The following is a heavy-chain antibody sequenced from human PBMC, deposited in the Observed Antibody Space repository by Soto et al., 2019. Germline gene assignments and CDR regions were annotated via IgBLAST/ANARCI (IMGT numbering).Heavy chain of an antibody. Sequence: HPGGSLRLSCAASGFTFSNYGMSWVRQAPGKGLEWVAVISYDGSNKYYADSVKGRFTISRDNSKNTLYLQMNSLRAEDTAVYYCSKEARRAARLHCIDYWGQGTLVTVSS. J-gene: IGHJ4*02. D-gene: IGHD6-6*01. CDR2: ISYDGSNK. V-gene: IGHV3-30*18. CDR1: GFTFSNYG. CDR3: SKEARRAARLHCIDY.